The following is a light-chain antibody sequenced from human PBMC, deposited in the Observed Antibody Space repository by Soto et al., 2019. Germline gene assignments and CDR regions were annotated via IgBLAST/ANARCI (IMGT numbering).Light chain of an antibody. CDR2: DAS. Sequence: DIQMTQSPSTLSASVGDRVTITCRASQSISSWLAWYQQKPGKAPKLLIYDASSLESGVPSRFIGSGSGTEFTLTISSLQPDNFATYYCQQYNGYWTFGQGTKVDIK. J-gene: IGKJ1*01. CDR1: QSISSW. CDR3: QQYNGYWT. V-gene: IGKV1-5*01.